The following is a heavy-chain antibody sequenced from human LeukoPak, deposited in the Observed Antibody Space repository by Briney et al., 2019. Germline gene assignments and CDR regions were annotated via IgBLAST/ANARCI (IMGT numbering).Heavy chain of an antibody. CDR1: EFTFSSYA. CDR2: ISGSGNRT. J-gene: IGHJ6*02. Sequence: GGSLRLSCAASEFTFSSYAMSWVRQAPGKGLEWVSSISGSGNRTYYADSVKGRFTISRDNSKNTLFLQMNSLRAEDTAVYYCAKNLYCGGGSCYPSALGMDVWGQGTTVTVSS. V-gene: IGHV3-23*01. CDR3: AKNLYCGGGSCYPSALGMDV. D-gene: IGHD2-15*01.